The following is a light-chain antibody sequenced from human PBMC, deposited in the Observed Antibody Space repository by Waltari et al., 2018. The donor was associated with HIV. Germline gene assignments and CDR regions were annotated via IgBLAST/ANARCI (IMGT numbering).Light chain of an antibody. CDR2: SSN. V-gene: IGLV1-44*01. J-gene: IGLJ3*02. CDR1: SSNIGRNT. CDR3: ATWDDSLNGRV. Sequence: QSMLTQPPSASGTPGQRVTISCSGSSSNIGRNTVNWYQQLPGTAPKLLIYSSNHRPSGVPDRFSGSKSGTASSLAISGLQSEDEAEYCCATWDDSLNGRVFGGGTMLTVL.